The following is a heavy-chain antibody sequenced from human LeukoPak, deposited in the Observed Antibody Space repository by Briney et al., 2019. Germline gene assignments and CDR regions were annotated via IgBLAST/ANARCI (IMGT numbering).Heavy chain of an antibody. D-gene: IGHD3-22*01. J-gene: IGHJ3*02. V-gene: IGHV4-59*12. CDR1: GGSISSDY. Sequence: SETLSLTCTVSGGSISSDYWSWIRQPPGKGLEWIGYIYYSGSTNYNPSLKSRVTISVDTSKNQFSLKLSSVTAADTAVYYCARDIPPYYYDSSGYPDAFDIWGQGTMVTVSS. CDR3: ARDIPPYYYDSSGYPDAFDI. CDR2: IYYSGST.